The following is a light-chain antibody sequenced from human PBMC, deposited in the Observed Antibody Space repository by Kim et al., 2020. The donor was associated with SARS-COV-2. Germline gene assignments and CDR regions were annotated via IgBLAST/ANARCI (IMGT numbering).Light chain of an antibody. CDR1: QSLLHSNGYNY. J-gene: IGKJ4*01. CDR2: LGS. V-gene: IGKV2-28*01. Sequence: DIVMTQSPISLPVSPGEPASISCRSSQSLLHSNGYNYLDWYLQKPGQSPQLLIFLGSNRASGVPDRFSGSGSGTDFTLKITRVEAEDVGVYYCMQAVQMPHTFGGGTKLEI. CDR3: MQAVQMPHT.